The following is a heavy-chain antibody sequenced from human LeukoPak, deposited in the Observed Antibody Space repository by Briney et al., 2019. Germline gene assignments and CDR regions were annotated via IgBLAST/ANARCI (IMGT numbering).Heavy chain of an antibody. D-gene: IGHD3-22*01. CDR3: ARGDYYDSSGYYFDY. CDR1: GGSISSYY. J-gene: IGHJ4*02. V-gene: IGHV4-4*09. Sequence: SETLSLTCTVSGGSISSYYWSWIRQPPGKGLEWIGYIYTSGSTNYNPSLKSRVTILVDTSKNQFSLKLSSVTAADTAVYYCARGDYYDSSGYYFDYWGQGTLVTVSS. CDR2: IYTSGST.